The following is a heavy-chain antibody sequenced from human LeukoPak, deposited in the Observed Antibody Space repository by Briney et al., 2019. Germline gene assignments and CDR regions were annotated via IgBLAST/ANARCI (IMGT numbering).Heavy chain of an antibody. Sequence: PSETLSLTCTISGGSVSDYYWSWIRQSPGKGLEWIGYIYYTGSTSYNPSLKSRVTISADTSKNEFSLKLSSVTAADTAVYYCARLGSSYYYYYYMDVWGKGTTVTVSS. J-gene: IGHJ6*03. CDR3: ARLGSSYYYYYYMDV. CDR1: GGSVSDYY. CDR2: IYYTGST. V-gene: IGHV4-59*02. D-gene: IGHD6-13*01.